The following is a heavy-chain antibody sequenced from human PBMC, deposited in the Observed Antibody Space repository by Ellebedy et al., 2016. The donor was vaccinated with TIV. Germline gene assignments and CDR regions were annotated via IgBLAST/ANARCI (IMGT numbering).Heavy chain of an antibody. J-gene: IGHJ4*02. Sequence: ASVKVSCKASGYTFTTYYMHWVRQAPGQGLEWMGIINPSGGSTSYAQKFQGRVTMTRDTSTSTVYMELSSLRSEDTAVYYCARGIHYDILTGYWPGGTELFDYWGQGTLVTVSS. D-gene: IGHD3-9*01. CDR2: INPSGGST. CDR1: GYTFTTYY. V-gene: IGHV1-46*01. CDR3: ARGIHYDILTGYWPGGTELFDY.